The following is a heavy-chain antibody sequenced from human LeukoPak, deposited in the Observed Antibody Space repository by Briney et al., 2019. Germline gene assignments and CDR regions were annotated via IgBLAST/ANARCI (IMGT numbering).Heavy chain of an antibody. Sequence: SETLSLTCTVSGGSISSYYWSWIRQPPGKGLEWIGYIYYSGSTNYNPSLKSRVTISVDTSKNQFSLKLSSVTAADTAVYYCASTRDITVAPNMMDVWGKGTTVTVSS. CDR1: GGSISSYY. D-gene: IGHD3-10*01. CDR2: IYYSGST. J-gene: IGHJ6*04. V-gene: IGHV4-59*01. CDR3: ASTRDITVAPNMMDV.